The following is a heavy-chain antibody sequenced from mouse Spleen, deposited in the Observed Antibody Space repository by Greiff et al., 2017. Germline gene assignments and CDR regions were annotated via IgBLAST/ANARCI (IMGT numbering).Heavy chain of an antibody. Sequence: VQLQQSGAELVRPGASVTLSCKASGYTFTDYEMHWVKQTPVHGLEWIGTIDPETGGTAYNQKFKGKAILTADKSSSTAYMELRSLTSEDSAVYYCTRIYDGYPAWFAYWGQGTLVTVSA. V-gene: IGHV1-15*01. CDR1: GYTFTDYE. J-gene: IGHJ3*01. D-gene: IGHD2-3*01. CDR3: TRIYDGYPAWFAY. CDR2: IDPETGGT.